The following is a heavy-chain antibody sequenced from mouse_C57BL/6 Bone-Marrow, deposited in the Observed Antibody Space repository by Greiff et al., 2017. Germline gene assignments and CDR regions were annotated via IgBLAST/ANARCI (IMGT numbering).Heavy chain of an antibody. V-gene: IGHV1-5*01. CDR2: IYPGNSDT. CDR1: GYTFTSYW. CDR3: TKGLASDRIFDY. J-gene: IGHJ2*01. D-gene: IGHD6-2*01. Sequence: VQLQQSGTVLARPGASVKMSCKTSGYTFTSYWMHWVKQRPGQGLEWIGAIYPGNSDTSYNQKFKGKAKLTAVTSASTAYMELSSLTNEDSAVXYCTKGLASDRIFDYWGQGTTLTVSS.